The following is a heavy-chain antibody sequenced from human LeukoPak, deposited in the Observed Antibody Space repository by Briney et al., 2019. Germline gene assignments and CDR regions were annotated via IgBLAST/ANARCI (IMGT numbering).Heavy chain of an antibody. CDR3: ERYGSITAAGTFYY. J-gene: IGHJ4*02. CDR1: GFTVSSNY. CDR2: VKPDGSET. V-gene: IGHV3-7*04. Sequence: GGSLRLSCAASGFTVSSNYMSWVRQAPGKGLEWVANVKPDGSETYYADSLKGRFTISRDNVKNSLYLQMNTLRAEDTAVYYCERYGSITAAGTFYYWGQGTLVTVSS. D-gene: IGHD6-13*01.